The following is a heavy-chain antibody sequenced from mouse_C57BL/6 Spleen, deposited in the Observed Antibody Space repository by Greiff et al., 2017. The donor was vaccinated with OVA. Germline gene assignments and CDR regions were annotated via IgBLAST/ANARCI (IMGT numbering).Heavy chain of an antibody. CDR3: ARNYGSSSLAMDY. Sequence: VQVVESGPGLVAPSQSLSITCTVSGFSLTSYGVDWVRQSPGKGLEWLGVIWGVGSTNYNSALKSRLSISKDNSKSQVFLKMNSLQTDDTAMYYCARNYGSSSLAMDYWGQGTSVTVSS. CDR1: GFSLTSYG. CDR2: IWGVGST. D-gene: IGHD1-1*01. J-gene: IGHJ4*01. V-gene: IGHV2-6*01.